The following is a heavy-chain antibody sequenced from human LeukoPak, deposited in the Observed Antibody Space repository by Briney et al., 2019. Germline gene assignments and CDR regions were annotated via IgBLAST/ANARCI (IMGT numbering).Heavy chain of an antibody. CDR2: INHSGST. V-gene: IGHV4-34*01. J-gene: IGHJ3*02. Sequence: SETLSLTCAVYGGSFSGYYWSWIRQPPGKGLEWIGEINHSGSTNYNPSLKSRVTISVDTSKNQFSLKLSSVTAADTAVYYCARAAFGGYNPNDVFDIWGQGTRVTVS. D-gene: IGHD3-22*01. CDR1: GGSFSGYY. CDR3: ARAAFGGYNPNDVFDI.